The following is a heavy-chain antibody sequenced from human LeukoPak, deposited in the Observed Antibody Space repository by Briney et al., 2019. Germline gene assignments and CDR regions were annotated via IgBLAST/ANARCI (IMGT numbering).Heavy chain of an antibody. J-gene: IGHJ4*02. CDR1: GGSFSGYY. Sequence: SETLSLTCAVYGGSFSGYYWGWIRQPPGKGLEWIESIYYSGDTYYNPSLKSQFTISVDTSKNQFSLKLRSVTAADTAVYYCVTAGVIITGVFDHWGQGILVTVSS. V-gene: IGHV4-34*07. CDR3: VTAGVIITGVFDH. D-gene: IGHD3-10*01. CDR2: IYYSGDT.